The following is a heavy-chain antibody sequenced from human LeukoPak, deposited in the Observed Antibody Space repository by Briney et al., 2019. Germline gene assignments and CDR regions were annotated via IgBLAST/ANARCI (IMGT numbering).Heavy chain of an antibody. D-gene: IGHD3-22*01. V-gene: IGHV3-13*01. J-gene: IGHJ4*02. CDR1: GFTFSSYD. CDR3: ARGPLSYDSSGYYFDY. CDR2: IGTAGDT. Sequence: GVSLRLFRAASGFTFSSYDMHWVRHATGKGREGVLDIGTAGDTYYPGSVKGRFTIYRENAKNSLYLEMNRLGAGDTAVYYCARGPLSYDSSGYYFDYWGQGTLVTVSS.